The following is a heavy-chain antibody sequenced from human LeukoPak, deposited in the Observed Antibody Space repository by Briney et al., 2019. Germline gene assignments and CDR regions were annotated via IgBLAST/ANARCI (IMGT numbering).Heavy chain of an antibody. Sequence: SETLSLTCTVSGGSISSYYWSWIRQPPGKGLEWIGYIYYSGSTNYNPSLKSRVTISVDTSKNQFSLKLSSVTAADTAVYYCARGRSFPRPYCSGGSCYPRGNYYYYYMDVWGKGTTVTVSS. J-gene: IGHJ6*03. V-gene: IGHV4-59*12. D-gene: IGHD2-15*01. CDR3: ARGRSFPRPYCSGGSCYPRGNYYYYYMDV. CDR2: IYYSGST. CDR1: GGSISSYY.